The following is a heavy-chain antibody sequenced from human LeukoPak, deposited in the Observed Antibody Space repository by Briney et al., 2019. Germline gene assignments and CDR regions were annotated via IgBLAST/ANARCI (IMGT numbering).Heavy chain of an antibody. CDR1: GYTFTDYY. J-gene: IGHJ4*02. CDR3: ATSRGGTSFDY. Sequence: ASVKVSCKASGYTFTDYYVHWVRQAPGQGLEWMGWMSPNSGGTNYAQRFQGRVTMTRDTSISTAYMELTRLRFDDTAVFYCATSRGGTSFDYWGQGTLVTVSS. D-gene: IGHD2-2*01. V-gene: IGHV1-2*02. CDR2: MSPNSGGT.